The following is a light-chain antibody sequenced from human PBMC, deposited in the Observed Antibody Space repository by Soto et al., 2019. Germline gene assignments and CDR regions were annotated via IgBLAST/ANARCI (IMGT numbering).Light chain of an antibody. Sequence: EIVLTQSPGTLSLSPGERATLSCTASQSISGSYLAWYQQKPGQAPRVVIYGVSRRATGIPDRFSGSGSGTDFTLTISRLEPEDFAVYYCQQRSNWPPTFGGGTKVEIK. J-gene: IGKJ4*01. CDR1: QSISGSY. CDR3: QQRSNWPPT. CDR2: GVS. V-gene: IGKV3D-20*02.